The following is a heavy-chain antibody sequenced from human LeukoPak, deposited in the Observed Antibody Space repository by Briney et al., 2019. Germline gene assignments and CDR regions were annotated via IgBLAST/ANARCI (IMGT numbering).Heavy chain of an antibody. V-gene: IGHV3-11*05. J-gene: IGHJ4*02. D-gene: IGHD6-13*01. CDR1: GFTFSDYY. CDR3: AREDGYSSSWYSDY. Sequence: PGGSLRLSCAASGFTFSDYYMSWIRQAPGKGLEWVSDISSTSIYTNYADSVKGRFTISRDNAKNSLYLQMHSLRAEDTAVYYCAREDGYSSSWYSDYWGQGPLVTVSS. CDR2: ISSTSIYT.